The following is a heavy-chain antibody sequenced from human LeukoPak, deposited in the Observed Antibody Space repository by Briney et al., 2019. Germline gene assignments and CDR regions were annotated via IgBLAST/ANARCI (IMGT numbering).Heavy chain of an antibody. CDR1: GYTFTTYG. D-gene: IGHD2-15*01. CDR3: ARVGCSGGSCYGPRGGNWFDP. CDR2: ISPYNGNT. Sequence: ASVKVSCKASGYTFTTYGISWVRQAPGQGLEWMGWISPYNGNTKYAQKVQGRVTMTTDTSTSTAYTELRSLRSDDTAVYYCARVGCSGGSCYGPRGGNWFDPWGQGTLVTVSS. J-gene: IGHJ5*02. V-gene: IGHV1-18*01.